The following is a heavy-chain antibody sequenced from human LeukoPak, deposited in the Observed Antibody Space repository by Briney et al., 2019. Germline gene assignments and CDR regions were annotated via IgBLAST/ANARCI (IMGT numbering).Heavy chain of an antibody. V-gene: IGHV1-8*03. CDR3: ARGSVVRGGLAFDI. CDR2: MNPNSGNT. Sequence: GASVKVSCKASGYTFTSYDINWVRQATGQGLEWMGWMNPNSGNTGYAQKFQGRVTITRNTSISTAYMELSSPRSEDTAVYYCARGSVVRGGLAFDIWGQGTMVTVSS. D-gene: IGHD3-10*02. J-gene: IGHJ3*02. CDR1: GYTFTSYD.